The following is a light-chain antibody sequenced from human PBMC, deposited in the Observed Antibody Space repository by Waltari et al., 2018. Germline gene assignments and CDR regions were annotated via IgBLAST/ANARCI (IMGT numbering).Light chain of an antibody. CDR3: ASYTSGSTHVA. J-gene: IGLJ2*01. CDR1: SSDIGAYQY. V-gene: IGLV2-14*01. Sequence: QSALTQPASVSGSPGQSITISCTGTSSDIGAYQYVSWYQQFPGKAPKLIIYDVSKRPSGVSNRFSGSKSGDSASLTISGLQVDDEAHYHCASYTSGSTHVAFGGGTQVTAL. CDR2: DVS.